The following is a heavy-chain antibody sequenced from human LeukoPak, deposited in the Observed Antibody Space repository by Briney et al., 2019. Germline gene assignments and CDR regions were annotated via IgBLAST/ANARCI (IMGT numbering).Heavy chain of an antibody. CDR3: ARGREQQLVQGEVYYFDY. V-gene: IGHV4-59*01. Sequence: SETLSLTCTVSGGSISSYYWSWIRQPPGKGLEWIGYIYYSGSTNYNPSLKSRVTISVDTSKNQFSLKLSPVTAADTAVYYCARGREQQLVQGEVYYFDYWGQGTLVTVSS. J-gene: IGHJ4*02. CDR2: IYYSGST. CDR1: GGSISSYY. D-gene: IGHD6-13*01.